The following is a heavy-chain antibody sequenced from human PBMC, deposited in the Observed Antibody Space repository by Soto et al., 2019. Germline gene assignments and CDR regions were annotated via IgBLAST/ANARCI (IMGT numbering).Heavy chain of an antibody. Sequence: GVSLRLSCAASGFSFSRYGIHWVRQAPGKGLEWVAVISKDGGDKEYAESVKGRCTISRENSKSTVYLQMNSLRVEDTAVYYCAKDGYKYKYYSDYWGQGTLVTVSS. CDR3: AKDGYKYKYYSDY. CDR1: GFSFSRYG. CDR2: ISKDGGDK. J-gene: IGHJ4*02. D-gene: IGHD5-18*01. V-gene: IGHV3-30*18.